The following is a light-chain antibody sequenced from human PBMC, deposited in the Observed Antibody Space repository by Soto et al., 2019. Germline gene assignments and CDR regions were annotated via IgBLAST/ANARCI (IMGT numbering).Light chain of an antibody. J-gene: IGLJ2*01. V-gene: IGLV1-47*01. CDR1: SSNIGSNY. CDR3: AAWDDSLREV. Sequence: QSVLTQPPSASGTPGQRVTISCSGSSSNIGSNYVYWYQQLPGTAPKLLIYRNNQRPSGVPDRFSGSKSGTSASLAISGLRSEDEADYYCAAWDDSLREVFGGGTMLTVL. CDR2: RNN.